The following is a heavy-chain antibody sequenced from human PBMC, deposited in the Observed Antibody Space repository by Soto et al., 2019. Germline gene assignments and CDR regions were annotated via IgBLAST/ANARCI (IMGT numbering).Heavy chain of an antibody. D-gene: IGHD1-26*01. CDR1: GGTFSNYA. Sequence: QVQLVQSGAEVKKPGSSVQVSCKASGGTFSNYAISWVRQAPGQGLEWMGGIIPIFGTANYTQEFQGRVTITADESTSTAYMELSSLRSEDTAVYYCASGPRETSGSYYKIDYWGQGTLVTVSS. CDR3: ASGPRETSGSYYKIDY. CDR2: IIPIFGTA. V-gene: IGHV1-69*01. J-gene: IGHJ4*02.